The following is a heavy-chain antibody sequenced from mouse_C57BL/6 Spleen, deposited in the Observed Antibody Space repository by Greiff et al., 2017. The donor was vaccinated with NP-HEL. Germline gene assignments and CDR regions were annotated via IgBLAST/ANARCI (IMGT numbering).Heavy chain of an antibody. CDR2: ISDGGSYT. CDR1: GFTFSSYA. J-gene: IGHJ3*01. CDR3: ARDRGYYEYDVPY. Sequence: DVMLVESGGGLVKPGGSLKLSCAASGFTFSSYAMSWVRQTPEKRLEWVATISDGGSYTYYPDNVKGRFTISRDNAKNNLYLQMSHLKSEDTAMYYCARDRGYYEYDVPYWGQGTLVTVSA. V-gene: IGHV5-4*01. D-gene: IGHD2-4*01.